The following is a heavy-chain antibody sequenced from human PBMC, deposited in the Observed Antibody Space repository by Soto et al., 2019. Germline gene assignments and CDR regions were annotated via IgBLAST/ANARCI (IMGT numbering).Heavy chain of an antibody. CDR1: GDSISSYY. V-gene: IGHV4-59*01. CDR3: ARGIEGWYQGRYYYGMDV. J-gene: IGHJ6*02. CDR2: IYYSGST. D-gene: IGHD6-19*01. Sequence: SETLSLTCTVSGDSISSYYWSWIRQPPGKGLEWIGYIYYSGSTNYNPSLKSRVTISVDTSKNQFSLKLSSVTAADTAVYYCARGIEGWYQGRYYYGMDVWGQGTTVTVSS.